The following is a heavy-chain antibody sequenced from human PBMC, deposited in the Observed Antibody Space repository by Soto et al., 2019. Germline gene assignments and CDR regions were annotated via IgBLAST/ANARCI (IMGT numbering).Heavy chain of an antibody. J-gene: IGHJ6*02. CDR2: ISGYNGNT. V-gene: IGHV1-18*01. Sequence: QVQLVQSGAEVKKPGASVTVSCKTSGYTFSNYGNNWVRQAPGQGLGWIGWISGYNGNTNYAQTVQGRVTMTTDTSTGTVYIELRSLKSDDTAIYYCSRFIMVGGWFDPNYYHGMDVWGQGTTVTVSS. D-gene: IGHD6-19*01. CDR1: GYTFSNYG. CDR3: SRFIMVGGWFDPNYYHGMDV.